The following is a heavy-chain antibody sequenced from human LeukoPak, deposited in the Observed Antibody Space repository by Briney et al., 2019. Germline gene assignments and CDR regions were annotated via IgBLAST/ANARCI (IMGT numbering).Heavy chain of an antibody. CDR1: GGTTSSGDYY. CDR2: ITYSGNT. CDR3: ARIAYDALDSYYYGMDV. D-gene: IGHD3-3*01. J-gene: IGHJ6*02. V-gene: IGHV4-31*03. Sequence: SETLSLTCIVSGGTTSSGDYYWNWLRQHPGKGLEWIGYITYSGNTYYYPALNSRVTVSLDTSKTQFSLKLSSVTAADTAVYYCARIAYDALDSYYYGMDVWGQGTTVTVSS.